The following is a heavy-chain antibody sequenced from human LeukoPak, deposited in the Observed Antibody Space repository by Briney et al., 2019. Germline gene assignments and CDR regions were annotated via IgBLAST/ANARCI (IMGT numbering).Heavy chain of an antibody. D-gene: IGHD3-22*01. Sequence: ASVKVSCKASGYTFTSYGISWVRQAPGQGLEWMGWISAYNGDTNYAQKLQGRVTMTTDTSTSTAYMELRSLRSDDTAVYYCARGGPAPHRIILMVVASSTDAFDIWGQGTMVTVSS. J-gene: IGHJ3*02. CDR1: GYTFTSYG. CDR3: ARGGPAPHRIILMVVASSTDAFDI. V-gene: IGHV1-18*01. CDR2: ISAYNGDT.